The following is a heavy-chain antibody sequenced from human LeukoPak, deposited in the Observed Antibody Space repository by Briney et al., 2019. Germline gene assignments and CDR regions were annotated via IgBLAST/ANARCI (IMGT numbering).Heavy chain of an antibody. Sequence: GGSLRLSCGASGFTFSSYGMHWVRQAPGKGLEWVAVIWYDGSNKYYADSVKGRFTISRDNSKNTLYLQMNSLRAEDTAVYYCARDGYYYDSSGYYYFDYWGQGTLVTVSS. CDR3: ARDGYYYDSSGYYYFDY. V-gene: IGHV3-33*01. J-gene: IGHJ4*02. CDR2: IWYDGSNK. CDR1: GFTFSSYG. D-gene: IGHD3-22*01.